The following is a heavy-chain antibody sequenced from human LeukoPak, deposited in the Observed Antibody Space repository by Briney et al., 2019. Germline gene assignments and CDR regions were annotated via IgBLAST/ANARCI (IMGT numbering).Heavy chain of an antibody. CDR3: AKASVVVPAAMHRGAFDI. D-gene: IGHD2-2*01. Sequence: GGSLRLSCAASGLTFSSYAMSWVRQAPGKGLEWVSAISGSGGSTYYADSVKGRFTISRDNSKNTLYLQMNSLRAEDTAVYYCAKASVVVPAAMHRGAFDIWGQGTMVTVSS. CDR1: GLTFSSYA. V-gene: IGHV3-23*01. CDR2: ISGSGGST. J-gene: IGHJ3*02.